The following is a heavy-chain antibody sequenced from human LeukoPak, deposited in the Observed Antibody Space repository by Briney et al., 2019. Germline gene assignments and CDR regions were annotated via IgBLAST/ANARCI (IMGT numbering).Heavy chain of an antibody. D-gene: IGHD6-19*01. J-gene: IGHJ3*02. CDR1: GFTFDDYA. CDR3: AKVRQWLVQDDAFDI. Sequence: PGRSLRLSCAASGFTFDDYAMHWVRQAPGKGLEWASGISWNSGSIGYADSVKGRFTISRDNAKNSLYLQMNSLRAEDTALYYCAKVRQWLVQDDAFDIWGQGTMVTVSS. V-gene: IGHV3-9*01. CDR2: ISWNSGSI.